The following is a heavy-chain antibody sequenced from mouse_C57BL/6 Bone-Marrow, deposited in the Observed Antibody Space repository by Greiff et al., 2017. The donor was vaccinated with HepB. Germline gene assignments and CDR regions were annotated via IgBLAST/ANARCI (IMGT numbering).Heavy chain of an antibody. Sequence: QVQLQQPGAELVKPGASVKLSCKASGYTFTSYWMQWVKQRPGQGLEWIGEIDPADSYTNYNQKFKGKATLTVDTSSSTAYMQLSSLTSEDSAVYCCAREDYYSNYGAYWGRGTRVTVSA. CDR1: GYTFTSYW. D-gene: IGHD2-5*01. J-gene: IGHJ3*01. CDR2: IDPADSYT. CDR3: AREDYYSNYGAY. V-gene: IGHV1-50*01.